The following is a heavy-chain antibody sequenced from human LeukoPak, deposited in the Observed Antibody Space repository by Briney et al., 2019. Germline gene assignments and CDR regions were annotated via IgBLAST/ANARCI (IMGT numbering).Heavy chain of an antibody. V-gene: IGHV3-66*01. CDR1: GFTFSSYW. Sequence: GGSLRLSCAASGFTFSSYWMSWVRQAPGKGLEWVSVIYSGGSTYYADSVKGRFTISRDNSKNTLYLQMNSLRAEDTAVYYCARNLPDHYYYYGMDVWGQGTTVTVSS. CDR2: IYSGGST. D-gene: IGHD1-14*01. CDR3: ARNLPDHYYYYGMDV. J-gene: IGHJ6*02.